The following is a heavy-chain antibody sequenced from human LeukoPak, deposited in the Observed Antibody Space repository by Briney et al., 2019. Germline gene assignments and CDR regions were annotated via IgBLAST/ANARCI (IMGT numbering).Heavy chain of an antibody. V-gene: IGHV3-23*01. D-gene: IGHD3-22*01. CDR1: GFIFNNFG. CDR3: AKGSSGYFVDL. CDR2: ISNDGGGT. J-gene: IGHJ5*02. Sequence: GGSLRLSCAASGFIFNNFGLIWVRQAPGKGLEWVSAISNDGGGTNYADFVKGRFTISRDNSKNTLFLQMNSLRAEDAALYYCAKGSSGYFVDLWGQGTLVTVSS.